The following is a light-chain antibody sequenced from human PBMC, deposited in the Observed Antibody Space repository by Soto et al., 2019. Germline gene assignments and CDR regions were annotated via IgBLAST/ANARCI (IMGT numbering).Light chain of an antibody. J-gene: IGKJ1*01. V-gene: IGKV1-5*03. CDR2: KAS. CDR1: QSISTY. CDR3: QQYNTYSWT. Sequence: DIQMTQSPSTLSASVGDRVTIACRANQSISTYLAWYQQKPGKVPKLLIYKASNLESGVPSRFSGSGSGTEFTLTISSLQPDDFATYYCQQYNTYSWTFGQGTKVETK.